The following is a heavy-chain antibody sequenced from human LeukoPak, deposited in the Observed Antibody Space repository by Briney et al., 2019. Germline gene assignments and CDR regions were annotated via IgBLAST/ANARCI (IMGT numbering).Heavy chain of an antibody. Sequence: ASVKVSCKASGYTFTGYYMHWVRQAPGQGLEWMGWINPNSGGTNYAQKFQGRVTMTEDTSTDTAYMELSSLRSEDTAVYYCATSILTGLYYWGQGTLVTVSS. V-gene: IGHV1-2*02. CDR1: GYTFTGYY. D-gene: IGHD3-9*01. CDR3: ATSILTGLYY. J-gene: IGHJ4*02. CDR2: INPNSGGT.